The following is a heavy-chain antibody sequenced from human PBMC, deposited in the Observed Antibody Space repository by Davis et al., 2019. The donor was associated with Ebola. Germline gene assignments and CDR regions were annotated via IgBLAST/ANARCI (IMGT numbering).Heavy chain of an antibody. Sequence: PGGSLRLSCAASGFTFSSYSMNWVRQAPGKGLEWVSYISSSSSTIYYADSVKGRFTISRDNAKNSLYLQMNSLRDEDTAVYYCARESSSGWQPGYFQHWGQGTLVTVSS. D-gene: IGHD6-19*01. CDR2: ISSSSSTI. CDR1: GFTFSSYS. V-gene: IGHV3-48*02. J-gene: IGHJ1*01. CDR3: ARESSSGWQPGYFQH.